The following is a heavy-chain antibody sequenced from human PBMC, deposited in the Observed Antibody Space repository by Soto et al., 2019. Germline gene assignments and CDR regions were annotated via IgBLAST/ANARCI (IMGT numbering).Heavy chain of an antibody. D-gene: IGHD2-2*01. J-gene: IGHJ5*02. V-gene: IGHV4-31*03. CDR1: GGSISSGGYY. CDR3: ARTDPLRYCSSTSCFGHWFDP. Sequence: QVQLQESGPGLVKPSQTLSLTCTVSGGSISSGGYYWSWIRQHPGKGLEWIGYIYYSGSTYYNPSLKSRVTISVDTSKNQFSLKLSSVTAADTAVYYCARTDPLRYCSSTSCFGHWFDPWGQGTLVTVSS. CDR2: IYYSGST.